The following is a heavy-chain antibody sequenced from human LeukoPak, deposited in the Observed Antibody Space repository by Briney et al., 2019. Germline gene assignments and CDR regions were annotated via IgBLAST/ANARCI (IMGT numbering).Heavy chain of an antibody. D-gene: IGHD5-18*01. CDR3: VTGGYTYEN. CDR1: GFTFSNAW. V-gene: IGHV3-15*01. CDR2: IKSKTDGGTT. J-gene: IGHJ4*02. Sequence: GGSLRLSCAASGFTFSNAWMSWVHQAPGKGLEWVGRIKSKTDGGTTDYGAPVKGRFTISRDDSENTLDLRMNSLKIEDTAVYYCVTGGYTYENWGQGTLVTVSS.